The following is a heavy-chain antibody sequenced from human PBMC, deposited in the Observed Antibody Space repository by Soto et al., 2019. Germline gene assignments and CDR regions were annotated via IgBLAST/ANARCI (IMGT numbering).Heavy chain of an antibody. J-gene: IGHJ4*02. CDR2: IYYSGST. V-gene: IGHV4-59*01. CDR1: GGSSSSYY. D-gene: IGHD3-3*01. Sequence: PSETLSLTCTVSGGSSSSYYWSWIRQPPGKGLEWIGYIYYSGSTNYNPSLKSRVTISVDTSKNQFSLKLSSVTAADTAVYYCARSDPTPWSFDYWGQGTLVTVSS. CDR3: ARSDPTPWSFDY.